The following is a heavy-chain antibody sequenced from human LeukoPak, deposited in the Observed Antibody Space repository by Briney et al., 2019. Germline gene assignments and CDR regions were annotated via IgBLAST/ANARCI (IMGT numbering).Heavy chain of an antibody. Sequence: PGGSLRLSCAASGFTFSSYAMHWVRQAPGKGLEWVAVISYEGSNKYYADSVKGRFTISRDNSKNTLYLQMNSLRAEDTAVYYCARDLRVVSYYFDYWGQGTLVTVSS. CDR2: ISYEGSNK. J-gene: IGHJ4*02. D-gene: IGHD3-3*01. CDR1: GFTFSSYA. CDR3: ARDLRVVSYYFDY. V-gene: IGHV3-30-3*01.